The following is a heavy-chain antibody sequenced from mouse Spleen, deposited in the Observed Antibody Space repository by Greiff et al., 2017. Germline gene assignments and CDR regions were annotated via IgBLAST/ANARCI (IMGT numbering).Heavy chain of an antibody. V-gene: IGHV3-1*01. CDR2: ISYSGST. CDR1: GYSITSGYD. CDR3: ARGILNFDY. J-gene: IGHJ2*01. Sequence: EVKLEESGPGMVKPSQSLSLTCTVTGYSITSGYDWHWIRHFPGNKLECMGYISYSGSTNYNPSLKSRISITHDTSKNHFFLKLNSVTTEDTATYYCARGILNFDYWGQGTTLTVSS.